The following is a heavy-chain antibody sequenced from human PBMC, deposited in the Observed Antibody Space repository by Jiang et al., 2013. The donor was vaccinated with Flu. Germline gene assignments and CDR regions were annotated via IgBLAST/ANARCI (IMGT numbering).Heavy chain of an antibody. Sequence: GAEVKKPGSSVKVSCKASGGTFRNYVIGWVRQAPGQGLEWMGAIIPIFGTANYAQKFQGRVTITADESTSTAYMELSSLRSEDTAVYYCARAWKVNGAKTISDYYYGMDV. CDR3: ARAWKVNGAKTISDYYYGMDV. D-gene: IGHD7-27*01. J-gene: IGHJ6*01. CDR1: GGTFRNYV. CDR2: IIPIFGTA. V-gene: IGHV1-69*01.